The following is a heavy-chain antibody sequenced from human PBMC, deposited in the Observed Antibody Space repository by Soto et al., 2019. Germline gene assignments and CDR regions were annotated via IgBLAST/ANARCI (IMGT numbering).Heavy chain of an antibody. V-gene: IGHV3-23*01. CDR3: AKAHYSGSEFSLNLDS. Sequence: EVQLLESGGGLVQPGGSLRLSCAASGFTFSSYAMTWVRQAPGKGLEWVSGISGSGGSTYYADSVKGRFTFSRDNSKNTLYLQMNSLRAGDTALYYCAKAHYSGSEFSLNLDSWGQGTLVTVSS. J-gene: IGHJ4*02. CDR1: GFTFSSYA. D-gene: IGHD4-4*01. CDR2: ISGSGGST.